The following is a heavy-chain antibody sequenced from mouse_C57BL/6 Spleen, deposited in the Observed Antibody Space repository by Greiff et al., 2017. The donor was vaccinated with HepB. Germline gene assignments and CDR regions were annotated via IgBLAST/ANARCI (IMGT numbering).Heavy chain of an antibody. CDR3: AGRYDYDDY. J-gene: IGHJ2*01. CDR2: IYPGDGDT. V-gene: IGHV1-82*01. D-gene: IGHD2-4*01. CDR1: GYAFSSSW. Sequence: QVQLQQSGPELVKPGASVKISCKASGYAFSSSWMNWVKQRPGKGLEWIGRIYPGDGDTNYNGKFKGKATLTADKSSSTAYMQLSSLTSEDSAVYFCAGRYDYDDYWGQGTTLTVSS.